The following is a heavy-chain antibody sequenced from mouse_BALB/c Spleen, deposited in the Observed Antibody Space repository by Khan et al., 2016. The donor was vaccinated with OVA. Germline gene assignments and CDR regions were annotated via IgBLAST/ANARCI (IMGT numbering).Heavy chain of an antibody. Sequence: VQLQQPGAELARPGASVKLSCKASGYTFTDYYINWVKQRTGQGLEWIGEIYPESGDTYYNEKFKDKATLTADKSSTTAYMQLSSLTSEDSAVYFCARRNYFGYTFAYWGQGTLVTVSA. D-gene: IGHD1-2*01. CDR3: ARRNYFGYTFAY. V-gene: IGHV1-77*01. CDR2: IYPESGDT. J-gene: IGHJ3*01. CDR1: GYTFTDYY.